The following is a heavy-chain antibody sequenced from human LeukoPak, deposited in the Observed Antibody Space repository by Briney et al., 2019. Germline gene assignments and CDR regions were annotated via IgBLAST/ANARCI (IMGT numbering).Heavy chain of an antibody. Sequence: PGGSLRLSCAASGFRFSSYWMTWVRQAPGKGPEWVANIKQDGIDKNYVDSVNGRFIISRDNTKNSLYLQMNSLRADDTAVYYCAREYGSRWAYDYWGQGTLVAVSS. D-gene: IGHD2-2*01. J-gene: IGHJ4*02. CDR2: IKQDGIDK. V-gene: IGHV3-7*01. CDR1: GFRFSSYW. CDR3: AREYGSRWAYDY.